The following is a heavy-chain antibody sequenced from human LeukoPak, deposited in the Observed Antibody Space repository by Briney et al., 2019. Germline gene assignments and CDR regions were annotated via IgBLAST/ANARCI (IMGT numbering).Heavy chain of an antibody. CDR1: GYTFTSYG. J-gene: IGHJ4*02. Sequence: ASVRVSCKPSGYTFTSYGIIWVRQAPGQGLEWMRWISAYNGNTNYAQKLQGRVTMTTGTSTSTAYMELRSLRSDDTAVYYCARDPPGIAVAGEGDYWGQGTLVTVSS. CDR2: ISAYNGNT. D-gene: IGHD6-19*01. CDR3: ARDPPGIAVAGEGDY. V-gene: IGHV1-18*01.